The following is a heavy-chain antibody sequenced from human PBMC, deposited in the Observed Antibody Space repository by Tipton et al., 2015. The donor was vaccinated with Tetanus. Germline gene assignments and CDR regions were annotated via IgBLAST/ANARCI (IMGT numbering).Heavy chain of an antibody. D-gene: IGHD2-2*01. V-gene: IGHV4-39*01. CDR3: AKSDRVTRTSWYFHD. J-gene: IGHJ4*02. CDR1: GGSISSSYYY. Sequence: TLSLACTVSGGSISSSYYYWGWIRQPPGKGLEWIGSLDYSGNTYYNSSLMSRVTISVDTSKNQFSLGVNSVTAVDTAVYYCAKSDRVTRTSWYFHDWGQGTLVTVSS. CDR2: LDYSGNT.